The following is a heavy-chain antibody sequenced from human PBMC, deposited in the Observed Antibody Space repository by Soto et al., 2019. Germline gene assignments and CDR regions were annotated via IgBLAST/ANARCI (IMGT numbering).Heavy chain of an antibody. CDR1: GFTFSSYA. CDR3: AKVYYDSSGYYYGPLDY. V-gene: IGHV3-23*01. Sequence: GGSLRLSCAASGFTFSSYAMSWVRQAPGKGLECVSAISGSGGSTYYADSVKGRFTISRDNSKNTLYLQMNSLRAEDTAVYYCAKVYYDSSGYYYGPLDYWGQGTLVTVSS. CDR2: ISGSGGST. J-gene: IGHJ4*02. D-gene: IGHD3-22*01.